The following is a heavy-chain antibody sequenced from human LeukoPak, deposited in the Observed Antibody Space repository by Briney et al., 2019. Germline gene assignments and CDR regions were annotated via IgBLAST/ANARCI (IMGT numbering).Heavy chain of an antibody. CDR3: ARDRDSTTDSSGYYDYYGMDV. Sequence: GGSLRLSCAASGFTVSSNYMSWVRQAPGKGLEWVSVIYSGGSTYYADSVKGRFTISRDNSKNTLYLQMNSPRAEDTAVYYCARDRDSTTDSSGYYDYYGMDVWGQGTTVTVSS. V-gene: IGHV3-53*01. D-gene: IGHD3-22*01. J-gene: IGHJ6*02. CDR2: IYSGGST. CDR1: GFTVSSNY.